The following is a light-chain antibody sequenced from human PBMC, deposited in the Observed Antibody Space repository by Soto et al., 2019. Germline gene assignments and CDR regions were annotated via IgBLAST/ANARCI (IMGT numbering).Light chain of an antibody. V-gene: IGKV1-12*01. Sequence: DVQMSRSPSSVPESVGYRDTITCGARQGIGTSLAWYQQNPGTGPNLLIYPASSLERGVPSRFRGSGSGTDSTLTISSLLPEDLETYYCQQADGFPQTFGQGTKVDIK. CDR1: QGIGTS. J-gene: IGKJ1*01. CDR2: PAS. CDR3: QQADGFPQT.